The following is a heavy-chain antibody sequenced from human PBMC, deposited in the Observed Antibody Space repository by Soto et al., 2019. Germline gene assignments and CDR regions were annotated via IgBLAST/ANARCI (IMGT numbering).Heavy chain of an antibody. CDR1: GFTFSGYA. Sequence: GSLGLVCAASGFTFSGYATSGVRQAPGKGLEWVSVISGAGRNTFYADSVRGRFTISRDNSKNTLYLPMNSLRAEDTAVSYCAKLGSGWSANRYYFDYWGQGTLVTVSS. V-gene: IGHV3-23*01. D-gene: IGHD6-19*01. J-gene: IGHJ4*02. CDR2: ISGAGRNT. CDR3: AKLGSGWSANRYYFDY.